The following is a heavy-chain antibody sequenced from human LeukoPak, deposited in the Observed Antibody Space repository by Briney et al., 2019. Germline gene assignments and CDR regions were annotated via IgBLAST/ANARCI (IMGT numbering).Heavy chain of an antibody. J-gene: IGHJ4*02. Sequence: SETLSLTCTVSGGSISSYYWSWIRQPPGKGLEWVGYIYYSGSTNYNPSLKSRVTISVDTSKNQFSLKLSSVTAADTAVYYCARAGYSSSWYLGFDYWGQGTLVTVSS. CDR1: GGSISSYY. D-gene: IGHD6-13*01. CDR2: IYYSGST. V-gene: IGHV4-59*01. CDR3: ARAGYSSSWYLGFDY.